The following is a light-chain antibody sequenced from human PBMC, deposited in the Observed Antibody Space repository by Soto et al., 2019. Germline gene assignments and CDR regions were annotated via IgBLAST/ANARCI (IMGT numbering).Light chain of an antibody. CDR1: ESVSSN. Sequence: EIVMTQSPGPLSVSPGERATLSCRASESVSSNLAWYQQKPGQAPSRLIYGASTRAAGVPVRFSGSGSGTEFTLTISSLQSEDFAVYYCQQYNYWPRTFGQGTKVEIK. CDR2: GAS. CDR3: QQYNYWPRT. J-gene: IGKJ1*01. V-gene: IGKV3-15*01.